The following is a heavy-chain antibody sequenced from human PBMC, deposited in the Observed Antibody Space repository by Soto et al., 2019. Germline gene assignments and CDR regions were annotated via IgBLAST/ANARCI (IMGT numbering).Heavy chain of an antibody. CDR2: IYYDGSA. CDR3: ARGPDY. J-gene: IGHJ4*02. Sequence: SETLSLTCTVSGGSISSSSYYWGWIRQPPGKGLEWIGSIYYDGSAYYNPSLKSRVTISVDTSKNQFSLKLSSVTAADTAVYYCARGPDYWGQGILVTVSS. CDR1: GGSISSSSYY. V-gene: IGHV4-39*07.